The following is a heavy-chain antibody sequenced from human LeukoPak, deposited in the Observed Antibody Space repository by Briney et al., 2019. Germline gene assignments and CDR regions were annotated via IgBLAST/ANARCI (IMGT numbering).Heavy chain of an antibody. V-gene: IGHV4-59*01. CDR2: IYYSGST. J-gene: IGHJ4*02. Sequence: PSETLSLTCTVSGGSISSYCWSWIRQPPGKGLEWIGYIYYSGSTNYNPSLKSRVTISVDTSKNQFSLKLSSVTAADTAVYYCARDPRYCSGGSCYLGAFDYWGQGTLVTVSS. CDR1: GGSISSYC. CDR3: ARDPRYCSGGSCYLGAFDY. D-gene: IGHD2-15*01.